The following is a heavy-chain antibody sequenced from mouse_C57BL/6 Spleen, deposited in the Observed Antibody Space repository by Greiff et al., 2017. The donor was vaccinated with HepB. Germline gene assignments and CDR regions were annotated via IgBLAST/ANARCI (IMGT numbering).Heavy chain of an antibody. CDR1: GFNIKDDY. J-gene: IGHJ3*01. CDR2: IDPENGDT. Sequence: EVKLVESGAELVRPEASVKLSCTASGFNIKDDYMHWVKQRPEQGLEWIGWIDPENGDTEYASKFQGKATITADTSSNTAYLQLSSLTSEDTAVYYCTVQESAWFAYWGQGTLVTVSA. CDR3: TVQESAWFAY. V-gene: IGHV14-4*01. D-gene: IGHD2-14*01.